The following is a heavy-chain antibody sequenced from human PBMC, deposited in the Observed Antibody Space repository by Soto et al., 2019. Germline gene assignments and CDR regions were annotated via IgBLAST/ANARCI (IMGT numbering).Heavy chain of an antibody. J-gene: IGHJ6*02. Sequence: PGESLKISCQAFGYNFTNYWISWVRQMPGKGLEWMGRIDPSDSYTNYSPSFQGHVTISADKSISTAYLQWSSLKASDTAMYYCAMSSGSTLNGMDVWGQGTTVTVSS. CDR2: IDPSDSYT. CDR1: GYNFTNYW. D-gene: IGHD3-22*01. CDR3: AMSSGSTLNGMDV. V-gene: IGHV5-10-1*01.